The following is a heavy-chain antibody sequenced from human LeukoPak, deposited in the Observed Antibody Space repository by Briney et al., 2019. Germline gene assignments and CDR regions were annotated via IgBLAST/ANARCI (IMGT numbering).Heavy chain of an antibody. D-gene: IGHD6-19*01. J-gene: IGHJ4*02. CDR1: GGSISSLSYY. Sequence: SETLSLTCTVSGGSISSLSYYWGWIRQPPGEGLEWIGSLYYSGSTYYNPSLSSRVTMSVDTSKNQFSLNLNSVTATDTAVYYCARHGEGSGWPPFDYWGQGTLVTVSS. CDR2: LYYSGST. CDR3: ARHGEGSGWPPFDY. V-gene: IGHV4-39*01.